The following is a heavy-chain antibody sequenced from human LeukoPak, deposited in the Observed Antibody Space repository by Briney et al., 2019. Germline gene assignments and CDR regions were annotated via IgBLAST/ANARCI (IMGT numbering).Heavy chain of an antibody. V-gene: IGHV3-48*01. CDR3: ARRDCDTIKCRGSNWFDP. J-gene: IGHJ5*02. CDR1: GFTFSSYW. CDR2: INGGSSPI. D-gene: IGHD3-22*01. Sequence: GGSLRLSCAASGFTFSSYWMSWVRQAPGKGLEWVSYINGGSSPIYYADSVRGRFTISRDNAKNSLYLQMNSLRAEDTAVYYCARRDCDTIKCRGSNWFDPWGQGTLVSVSS.